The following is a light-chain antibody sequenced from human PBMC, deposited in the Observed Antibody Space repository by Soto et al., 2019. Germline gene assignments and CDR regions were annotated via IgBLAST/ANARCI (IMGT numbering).Light chain of an antibody. CDR2: DAS. J-gene: IGKJ1*01. V-gene: IGKV1-5*01. CDR3: QQYDSYSWT. CDR1: QSISSW. Sequence: DIQITQSPSSLSGSVGDRVTITCRASQSISSWLAWYQQKPGKAPKLMIYDASSLESGVPSRFSGSGSGTEFTLTISSLQTDDVASYYCQQYDSYSWTLGQGTKVDIK.